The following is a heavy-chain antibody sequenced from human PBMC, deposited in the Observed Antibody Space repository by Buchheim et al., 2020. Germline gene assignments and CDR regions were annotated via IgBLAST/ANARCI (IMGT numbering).Heavy chain of an antibody. Sequence: QVQLVQSGAEVKKPGASVKVSCKASGYTFTSYYMHWVRQAPGQGLEWMGIINPSGGGTSYAQKFQGRVTMTRDTSTSTVYMELSSLRSEDTAVYYCARPGYSYGFPSPNLGYWGQGTL. J-gene: IGHJ4*02. CDR1: GYTFTSYY. CDR3: ARPGYSYGFPSPNLGY. CDR2: INPSGGGT. D-gene: IGHD5-18*01. V-gene: IGHV1-46*03.